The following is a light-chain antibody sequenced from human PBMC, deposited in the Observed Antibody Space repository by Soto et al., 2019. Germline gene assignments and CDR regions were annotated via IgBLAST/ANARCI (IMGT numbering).Light chain of an antibody. Sequence: QSVLTQPPSASGTPGQRVTISCSGSSSNIGSNFVYWYQHLPGTAPKRLIYTNNQRPSGVPDRFSGSKSGTSASLAISGLRSEDEADYYCASWYGSLSGHVFGAGTKLTVL. CDR3: ASWYGSLSGHV. J-gene: IGLJ1*01. CDR2: TNN. V-gene: IGLV1-47*02. CDR1: SSNIGSNF.